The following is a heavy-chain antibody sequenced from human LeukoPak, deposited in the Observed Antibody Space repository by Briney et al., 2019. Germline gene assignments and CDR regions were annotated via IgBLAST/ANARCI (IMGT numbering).Heavy chain of an antibody. CDR3: ARAGLYCSSTSCYGYFDY. V-gene: IGHV3-30*04. J-gene: IGHJ4*02. Sequence: GGSLRPSCAASGFTFSSYAMHWVRQAPGKGLEWVAVISYDGSNKYYADSVKGRFTISRDNSKNTLYLQMNSLRAEDTAVYYCARAGLYCSSTSCYGYFDYWGQGTLVTVSS. CDR1: GFTFSSYA. CDR2: ISYDGSNK. D-gene: IGHD2-2*01.